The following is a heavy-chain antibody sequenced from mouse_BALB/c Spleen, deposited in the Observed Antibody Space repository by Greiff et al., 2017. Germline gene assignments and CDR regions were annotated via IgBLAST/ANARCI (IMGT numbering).Heavy chain of an antibody. CDR3: ARGVHYYGSRYFDV. D-gene: IGHD1-2*01. CDR2: IDPANGNT. J-gene: IGHJ1*01. V-gene: IGHV14-3*02. Sequence: EVQLQESGAELVKPGASVKLSCTASGFNIKDTYMHWVKQRPEQGLEWIGRIDPANGNTKYDPKFQGKATITADTSSNTAYLQLSSLTSEDTAVYYCARGVHYYGSRYFDVWGAGTTVTVSS. CDR1: GFNIKDTY.